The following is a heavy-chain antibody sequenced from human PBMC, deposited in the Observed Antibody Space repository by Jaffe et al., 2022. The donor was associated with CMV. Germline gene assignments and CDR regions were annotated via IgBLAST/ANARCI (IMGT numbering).Heavy chain of an antibody. Sequence: EVQLLESGGGLVQPGGSLRLSCAASGFTFSSYAMSWVRQAPGKGLEWVSAISGSGGSTYYADSVKGRFTISRDNSKNTLYLQMNSLRAEDTAVYYCATLVPATARGAPGGGAFDIWGQGTMVTVSS. D-gene: IGHD2-2*01. CDR2: ISGSGGST. CDR1: GFTFSSYA. CDR3: ATLVPATARGAPGGGAFDI. V-gene: IGHV3-23*01. J-gene: IGHJ3*02.